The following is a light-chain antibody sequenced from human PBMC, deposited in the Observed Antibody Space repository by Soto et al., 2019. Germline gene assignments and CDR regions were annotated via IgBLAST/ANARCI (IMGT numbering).Light chain of an antibody. Sequence: EIVLTQSPATLSLSPGERATLSCTASQSVSSYLAWYQQKPGQAPRLLIYDASNRATGLPARFSGSGSGTYCTLPISSLGPEDFAVYYWQQRSNWPTFGQGTKLEIK. CDR2: DAS. CDR1: QSVSSY. V-gene: IGKV3-11*01. CDR3: QQRSNWPT. J-gene: IGKJ2*01.